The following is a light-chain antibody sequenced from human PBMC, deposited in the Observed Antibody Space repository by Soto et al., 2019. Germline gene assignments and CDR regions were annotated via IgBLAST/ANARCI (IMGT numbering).Light chain of an antibody. J-gene: IGLJ2*01. V-gene: IGLV3-27*01. CDR3: YSAADNNLV. CDR1: VVAKKY. Sequence: SYELTQPSSVSVSPGQTARITCSGDVVAKKYGRWFQQKPGQAPVLVIYKDSERPSGIPERFSGSSSGTTVNLTISGAQVEDEADYYCYSAADNNLVFGGGTKVTVL. CDR2: KDS.